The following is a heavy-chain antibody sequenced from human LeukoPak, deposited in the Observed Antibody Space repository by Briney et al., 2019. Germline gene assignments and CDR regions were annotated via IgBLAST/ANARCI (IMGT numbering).Heavy chain of an antibody. V-gene: IGHV4-30-4*01. CDR1: GASIRSGDYY. D-gene: IGHD2-15*01. CDR2: IYDSGST. J-gene: IGHJ3*02. CDR3: ARDCSGGSCYGAFDI. Sequence: SEALSLTCTVSGASIRSGDYYWSWIRQPPGKGLEWIGYIYDSGSTYYNPSLKSRITISVDTSENRFSLKLSSVTATDTAVYYCARDCSGGSCYGAFDIWGRGTMVTVSS.